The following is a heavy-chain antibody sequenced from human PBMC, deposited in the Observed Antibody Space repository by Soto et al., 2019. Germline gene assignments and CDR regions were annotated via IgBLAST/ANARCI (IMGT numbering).Heavy chain of an antibody. CDR1: GFTFSSYG. D-gene: IGHD3-3*01. Sequence: GGSLRLSCAASGFTFSSYGMHWVRQAPGKGLEWVAVISYDGSNNYYADSVKGRFTISRDNSKNTLYLQMNSLRAEDTAVYYCARNIWSGYQSYYYYGMDVWGQGTTVTVSS. J-gene: IGHJ6*02. V-gene: IGHV3-30*03. CDR3: ARNIWSGYQSYYYYGMDV. CDR2: ISYDGSNN.